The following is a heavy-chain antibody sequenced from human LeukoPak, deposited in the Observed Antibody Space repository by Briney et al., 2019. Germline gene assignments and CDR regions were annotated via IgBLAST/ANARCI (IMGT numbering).Heavy chain of an antibody. Sequence: QPGGSLRLSCAASGFTLNKYWMHWVRQAPGKGLVWVSRINIDGSSISYADSVRGRFTISRDNAKNTLYLQMISLRTEDAAVYYCAKEEIEVAGLCHWGLGTLVTVSS. J-gene: IGHJ4*02. CDR3: AKEEIEVAGLCH. CDR2: INIDGSSI. D-gene: IGHD5-24*01. CDR1: GFTLNKYW. V-gene: IGHV3-74*01.